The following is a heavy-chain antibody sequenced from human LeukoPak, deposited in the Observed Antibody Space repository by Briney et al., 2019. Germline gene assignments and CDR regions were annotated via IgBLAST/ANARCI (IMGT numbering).Heavy chain of an antibody. D-gene: IGHD5-12*01. Sequence: GSLRLSCAGSGFTFSLYNMHWVRQAPGKGLEWVALISFGGSPKYYADSVKGRFTISRDNSKNTLFLQMSSLKAEDTAVYYCAREGASNGYHYGMDVWGQGTTVSVS. V-gene: IGHV3-30*04. J-gene: IGHJ6*02. CDR2: ISFGGSPK. CDR1: GFTFSLYN. CDR3: AREGASNGYHYGMDV.